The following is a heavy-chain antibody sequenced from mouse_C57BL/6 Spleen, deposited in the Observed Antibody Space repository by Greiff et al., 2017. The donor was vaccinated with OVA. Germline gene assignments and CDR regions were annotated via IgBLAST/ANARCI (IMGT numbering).Heavy chain of an antibody. CDR2: ISSGSSTI. J-gene: IGHJ4*01. V-gene: IGHV5-17*01. Sequence: EVQLQESGGGLVKPGGSLKLSCAASGFTFSDYGMHWVRQAPEKGLEWVAYISSGSSTIYYADTVKGRFTISRDNAKNTLFLQMTSLRSEDTAMYYCARVYSYYAMDYWGQGTSVTVSS. CDR3: ARVYSYYAMDY. CDR1: GFTFSDYG. D-gene: IGHD2-1*01.